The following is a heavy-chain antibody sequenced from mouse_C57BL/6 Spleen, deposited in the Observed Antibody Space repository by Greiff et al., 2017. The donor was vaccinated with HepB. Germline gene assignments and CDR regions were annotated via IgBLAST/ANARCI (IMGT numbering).Heavy chain of an antibody. CDR2: ISDGGSYT. D-gene: IGHD1-1*01. V-gene: IGHV5-4*01. Sequence: EVTLVESGGGLVKPGGSLKLSCAASGFTFSSYAMSWVRQTPEKRLEWVATISDGGSYTYYPDNVKGRFTISRDNAKNNLYLQMSHLKSEDTAMYYCARDRGYYGLDYWGQGTTLTVSS. J-gene: IGHJ2*01. CDR1: GFTFSSYA. CDR3: ARDRGYYGLDY.